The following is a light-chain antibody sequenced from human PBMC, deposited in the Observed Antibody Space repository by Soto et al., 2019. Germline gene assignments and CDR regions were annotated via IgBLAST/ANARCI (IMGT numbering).Light chain of an antibody. CDR2: EDS. CDR3: CSYAGSSTYV. CDR1: SSDFGSYNL. J-gene: IGLJ1*01. V-gene: IGLV2-23*01. Sequence: QSALTQPASVSGSPGQSITISCTGTSSDFGSYNLVSWYQQHRGKAPKLMIYEDSKRPSGVSSRFSGSKSGNTASLTISGLQAEDDADYYCCSYAGSSTYVFGTGTKVTVL.